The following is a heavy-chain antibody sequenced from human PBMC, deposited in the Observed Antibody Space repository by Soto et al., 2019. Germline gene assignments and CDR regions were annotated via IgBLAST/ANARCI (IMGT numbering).Heavy chain of an antibody. J-gene: IGHJ4*02. V-gene: IGHV3-7*01. CDR3: ASAYYYDSSGYSPGGY. CDR1: GLTFSSYW. CDR2: IKQDGSQK. D-gene: IGHD3-22*01. Sequence: PGGSLRLSCAASGLTFSSYWMSWVRQAPGKGLEWVANIKQDGSQKYYVDSVKGRFTISRDNAKNSLYLQMNSLRVEDMAVYYCASAYYYDSSGYSPGGYWGQGTLVTVSS.